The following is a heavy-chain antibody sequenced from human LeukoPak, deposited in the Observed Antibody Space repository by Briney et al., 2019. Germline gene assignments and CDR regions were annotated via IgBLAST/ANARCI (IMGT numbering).Heavy chain of an antibody. Sequence: GGSLRLSCAASGFTFSNYSMNWVRQAPGKGLEWVSYISRSGKTINYADSVKGRYTISRDNAKNSLHLQMNSPRAEDTAVDYCASIGYWGQGTLVTVSS. CDR2: ISRSGKTI. J-gene: IGHJ4*02. CDR3: ASIGY. D-gene: IGHD3-22*01. CDR1: GFTFSNYS. V-gene: IGHV3-48*01.